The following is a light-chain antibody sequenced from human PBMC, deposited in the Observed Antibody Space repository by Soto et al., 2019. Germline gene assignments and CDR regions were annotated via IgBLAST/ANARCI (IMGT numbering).Light chain of an antibody. J-gene: IGLJ3*02. CDR3: SSYTSSSTLV. V-gene: IGLV2-14*01. CDR1: SNDIGAYNY. CDR2: EVT. Sequence: QSVLTQPASVSGSPGQSITISCTGTSNDIGAYNYVSWYQHHPGRAPKLIIYEVTNRPSGVSNRFSGSKSGNTASLTISGLRTEDEADYYCSSYTSSSTLVFGGGTKVTVL.